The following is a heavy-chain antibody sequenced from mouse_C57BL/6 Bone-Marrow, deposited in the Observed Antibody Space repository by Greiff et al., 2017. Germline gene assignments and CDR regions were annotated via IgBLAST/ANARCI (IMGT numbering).Heavy chain of an antibody. CDR3: ARGGKINPYYYAMDY. CDR2: INPGSGGT. V-gene: IGHV1-54*01. D-gene: IGHD2-4*01. Sequence: VQLQQSGAELVRPGTSVKVSCKASGYAFTNYLIEWVKQRPGQGLEWIGVINPGSGGTNYNEKFKGKATLTADKSSSTAYMQLSSLTSEDSAVYFCARGGKINPYYYAMDYWGQGTSVTVSS. J-gene: IGHJ4*01. CDR1: GYAFTNYL.